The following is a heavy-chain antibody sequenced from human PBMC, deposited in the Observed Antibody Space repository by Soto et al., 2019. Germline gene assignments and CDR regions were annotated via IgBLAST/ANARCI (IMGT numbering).Heavy chain of an antibody. CDR3: ARATYCSGGSCYSEPVYYYYYYMDV. D-gene: IGHD2-15*01. Sequence: QVQLQESGPGLVKPSQTLSLTCTVSGGSISSGGYYWSWIRQHPGKGLEWIGYIYYSGSTYYNPSLKSRVTISVDTSKNQFSLKLSSVTAADTAVYYCARATYCSGGSCYSEPVYYYYYYMDVWGKGTTVTVSS. CDR1: GGSISSGGYY. CDR2: IYYSGST. V-gene: IGHV4-31*03. J-gene: IGHJ6*03.